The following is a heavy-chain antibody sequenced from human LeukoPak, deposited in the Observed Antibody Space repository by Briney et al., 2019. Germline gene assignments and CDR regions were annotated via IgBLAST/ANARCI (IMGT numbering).Heavy chain of an antibody. CDR2: IYSGGST. Sequence: GGSLRLSCAASGLTVSSNYMSWVRQAPGKGLECVSVIYSGGSTYYADSVKGRFTISRDNSGNTLYLQMNSLRAEDTAVYYCAKDVAAARASEYFQHWGQGTLVTVSS. V-gene: IGHV3-53*01. CDR1: GLTVSSNY. CDR3: AKDVAAARASEYFQH. D-gene: IGHD2-15*01. J-gene: IGHJ1*01.